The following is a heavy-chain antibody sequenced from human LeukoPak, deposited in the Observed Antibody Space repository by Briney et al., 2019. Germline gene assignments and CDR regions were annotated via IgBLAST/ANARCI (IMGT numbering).Heavy chain of an antibody. CDR1: GGSFSGYY. CDR3: VRDGGWTLDY. J-gene: IGHJ4*02. D-gene: IGHD6-19*01. Sequence: SETLSLTCAVYGGSFSGYYWSWIRQPPGKGLEWIGEINHSGSTNYNPSLKSRVTISVDTSKNQFSLKLSSVTAADTAVYYCVRDGGWTLDYWGQGTLVTVSS. V-gene: IGHV4-34*01. CDR2: INHSGST.